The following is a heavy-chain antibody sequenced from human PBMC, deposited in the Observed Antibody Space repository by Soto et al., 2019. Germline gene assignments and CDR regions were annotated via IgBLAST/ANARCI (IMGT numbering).Heavy chain of an antibody. CDR2: ISYDGSNK. CDR3: AKECADSSGYLSVAFDI. V-gene: IGHV3-30*18. J-gene: IGHJ3*02. Sequence: QVELVESGGGVVQPGRSLRLSCAASGFTFSSYGMHWVRQAPGKGLEWVAVISYDGSNKYYADSVKGRFTISRDNSKNTLYLQMNSLRAEDTAVYYCAKECADSSGYLSVAFDIWGQGTMVTVSS. D-gene: IGHD3-22*01. CDR1: GFTFSSYG.